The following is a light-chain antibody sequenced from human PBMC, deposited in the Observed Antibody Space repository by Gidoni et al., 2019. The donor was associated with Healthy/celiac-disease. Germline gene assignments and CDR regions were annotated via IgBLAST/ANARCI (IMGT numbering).Light chain of an antibody. CDR1: QSVSSSY. Sequence: EIVLTQSPGTLSLSPGERATLSCRASQSVSSSYVAWYQQKPGQAPRLLIYGASSSGSGTDVTLTISRLQPEDVAVYYCQQYGSSPPWTFGQGTKVEIK. V-gene: IGKV3-20*01. CDR2: GAS. CDR3: QQYGSSPPWT. J-gene: IGKJ1*01.